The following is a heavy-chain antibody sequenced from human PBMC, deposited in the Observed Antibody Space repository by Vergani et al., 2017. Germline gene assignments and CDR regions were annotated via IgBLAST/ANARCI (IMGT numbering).Heavy chain of an antibody. CDR1: GYSFTSYW. CDR3: ARLHWAYGGAFDY. D-gene: IGHD2-21*01. Sequence: EVQLVQSGAEVKKPGESLRISCKGFGYSFTSYWFSGLPQMPGKGLEWMGRIDPSDSFTNYSPSFQGHVTISADKSISTAYLQWSSLKASDTAMYYCARLHWAYGGAFDYWGQGTLVTVSS. CDR2: IDPSDSFT. V-gene: IGHV5-10-1*03. J-gene: IGHJ4*02.